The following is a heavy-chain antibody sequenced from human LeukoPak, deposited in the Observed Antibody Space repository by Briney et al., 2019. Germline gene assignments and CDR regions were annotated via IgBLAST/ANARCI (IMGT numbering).Heavy chain of an antibody. V-gene: IGHV1-69*05. Sequence: SVKVSCKASGGTFSSYAISWVRQAPGQGLEWMGRIIPIFGTANYAQKFQGRVTITTDESTSTAYMELSSLRSEDTAVYYCARGRSGWSNDAFGIWGQGTMVTVSS. D-gene: IGHD6-19*01. CDR2: IIPIFGTA. CDR3: ARGRSGWSNDAFGI. J-gene: IGHJ3*02. CDR1: GGTFSSYA.